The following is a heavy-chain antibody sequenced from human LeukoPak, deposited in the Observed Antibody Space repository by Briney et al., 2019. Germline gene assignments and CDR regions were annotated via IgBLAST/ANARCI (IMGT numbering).Heavy chain of an antibody. J-gene: IGHJ4*02. CDR3: ARGGYGGPGY. Sequence: SETLSLTCTVSGGSISSYYWSWIRQPPGKGLEWIGYIYYSGSTNYNPSLKSRVTISVDTSKNQFSLKLSSVTAADTAVYYCARGGYGGPGYWGQGTLVTVSS. D-gene: IGHD4-23*01. V-gene: IGHV4-59*01. CDR1: GGSISSYY. CDR2: IYYSGST.